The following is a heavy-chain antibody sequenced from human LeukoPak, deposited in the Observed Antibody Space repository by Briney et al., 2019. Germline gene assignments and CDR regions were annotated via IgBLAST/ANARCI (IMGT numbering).Heavy chain of an antibody. V-gene: IGHV4-39*01. J-gene: IGHJ5*02. CDR2: IYYSGST. CDR3: ARNRYYYGSGNYGVPNWFDP. Sequence: SETLSLTCTVSGGSISTNSYYWGWIRQPPGKGLEWIGSIYYSGSTYYNPSLKSRVTISVDTSKNQFSLKLNSVTAADTAVYYCARNRYYYGSGNYGVPNWFDPCGQGTLVTVSS. D-gene: IGHD3-10*01. CDR1: GGSISTNSYY.